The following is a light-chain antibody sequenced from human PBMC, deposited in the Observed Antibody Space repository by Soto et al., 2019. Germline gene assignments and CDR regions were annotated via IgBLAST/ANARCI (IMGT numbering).Light chain of an antibody. V-gene: IGKV4-1*01. CDR1: QSVLYSSNNKKY. CDR3: QQYESTPPT. Sequence: DIVMTQSPDSLAVSLGERATINCKSSQSVLYSSNNKKYLAWYQQRPGQPPKLLIYWASTRESGVPDRFSGSGSWTDFTLTITSLQAEEVAVYYCQQYESTPPTFGQGTKWEIK. J-gene: IGKJ2*01. CDR2: WAS.